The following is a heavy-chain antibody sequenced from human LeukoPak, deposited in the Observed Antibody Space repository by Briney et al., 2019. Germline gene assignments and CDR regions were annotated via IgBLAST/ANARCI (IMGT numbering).Heavy chain of an antibody. CDR1: GYTLTELS. Sequence: ASVKVSCKVSGYTLTELSMHWVRQAPGKGLEWMGGFDPEDGETIYARKCQGRVTMTEDTSTDTAYMELSSLRSEDTAVYYCATELNSSGYYYWIYFDYWGQGTLVTVSS. J-gene: IGHJ4*02. D-gene: IGHD3-22*01. CDR3: ATELNSSGYYYWIYFDY. CDR2: FDPEDGET. V-gene: IGHV1-24*01.